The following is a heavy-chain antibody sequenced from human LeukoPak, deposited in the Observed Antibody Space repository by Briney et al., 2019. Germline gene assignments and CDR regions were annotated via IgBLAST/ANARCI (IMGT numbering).Heavy chain of an antibody. CDR2: MNEDGSEI. CDR1: AFTFSTYW. J-gene: IGHJ4*02. CDR3: ARDRGYSTFDY. Sequence: GGSLRLSCAASAFTFSTYWMSWVRQAPGMGLEWVANMNEDGSEINYVDSVKGRFTISRDNAKNSLSLQMNSLRVDDTAVYYCARDRGYSTFDYWGQGTLVTVSS. D-gene: IGHD3-22*01. V-gene: IGHV3-7*01.